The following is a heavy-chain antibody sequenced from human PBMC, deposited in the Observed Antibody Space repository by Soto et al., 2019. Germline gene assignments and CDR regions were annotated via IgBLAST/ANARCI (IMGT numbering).Heavy chain of an antibody. D-gene: IGHD2-15*01. V-gene: IGHV4-30-2*01. Sequence: TLSLTCTVSGGSISSGAYSWSWIRLPPGKRLEWIGYIYHRGTSHYNPSLKSRVTMSVDRSRNQFSLNLRSVTAADTAVYYCARTLDLGGSAGTNWFDPWGQGTLVTVSS. CDR2: IYHRGTS. J-gene: IGHJ5*02. CDR1: GGSISSGAYS. CDR3: ARTLDLGGSAGTNWFDP.